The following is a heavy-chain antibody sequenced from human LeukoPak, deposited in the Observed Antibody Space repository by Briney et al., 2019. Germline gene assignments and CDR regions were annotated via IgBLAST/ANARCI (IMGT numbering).Heavy chain of an antibody. Sequence: SETLSPTCTVSGGSISSYYWSWIRQPPGKGLEWIGYIYYSGSTNYNPSLKSRVTIPVDTSKNQFSLKLSSVTAADTAVYYCAREVSYDSSGYAICYFDYWGQGTLVTVSS. CDR1: GGSISSYY. CDR2: IYYSGST. D-gene: IGHD3-22*01. J-gene: IGHJ4*02. V-gene: IGHV4-59*01. CDR3: AREVSYDSSGYAICYFDY.